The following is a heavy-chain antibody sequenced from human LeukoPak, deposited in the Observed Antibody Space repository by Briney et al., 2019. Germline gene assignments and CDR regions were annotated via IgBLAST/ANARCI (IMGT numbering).Heavy chain of an antibody. J-gene: IGHJ6*03. V-gene: IGHV3-7*03. Sequence: GGSLRLSCAASGFTFSHYYMSWVRQAPGKGLEWVANIKQDGSEQFYLDSVKGRFTISRDNSKNTLYLQMNSLRAEDTAVYYCAKLKPYSNYLPYYYMDVWGKGTTVTVSS. CDR3: AKLKPYSNYLPYYYMDV. CDR2: IKQDGSEQ. D-gene: IGHD4-11*01. CDR1: GFTFSHYY.